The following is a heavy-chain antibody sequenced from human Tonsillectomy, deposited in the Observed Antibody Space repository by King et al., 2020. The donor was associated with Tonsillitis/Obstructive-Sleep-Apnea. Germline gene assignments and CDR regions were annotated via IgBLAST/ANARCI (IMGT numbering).Heavy chain of an antibody. V-gene: IGHV1-2*06. J-gene: IGHJ6*03. CDR1: GYTFTGYY. CDR2: INPNSGGT. CDR3: ATHYCSSTSCYTEPYYYYYMDV. Sequence: QLVQSGAEVKKPGASVKVSCKASGYTFTGYYMHWVRQAPGQGLEWMGRINPNSGGTNYAQKFQGRVTMTRDTSISTAYMELSRLRSDDTAVDYCATHYCSSTSCYTEPYYYYYMDVWGKGTTVTVSS. D-gene: IGHD2-2*02.